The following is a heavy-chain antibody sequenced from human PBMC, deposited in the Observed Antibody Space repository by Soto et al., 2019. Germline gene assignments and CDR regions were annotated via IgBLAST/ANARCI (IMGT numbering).Heavy chain of an antibody. Sequence: PGESLKISCKGSGYSFTSYWIGWVRQMPGKGLEWMGIIYPGDSDTRYSPSFQGQVTISADKSISTAYLQWSSLKASDTAMYYCARQPIPISEQWLVQPGWFDPWGQGTLVTVSS. V-gene: IGHV5-51*01. CDR2: IYPGDSDT. J-gene: IGHJ5*02. CDR1: GYSFTSYW. CDR3: ARQPIPISEQWLVQPGWFDP. D-gene: IGHD6-19*01.